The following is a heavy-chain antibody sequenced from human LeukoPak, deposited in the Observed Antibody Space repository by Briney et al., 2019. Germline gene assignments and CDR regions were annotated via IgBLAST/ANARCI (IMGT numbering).Heavy chain of an antibody. CDR3: ARFEAYYYDSSGYYFDY. D-gene: IGHD3-22*01. CDR1: GFTFSSYW. CDR2: IKQDGSEK. V-gene: IGHV3-7*01. Sequence: GGSLRLSCVASGFTFSSYWMSWVRQAPGKGLEWVAIIKQDGSEKYYVDSVKGRFTISRDNAKNSLYLQMNSLRAEDTAVYYCARFEAYYYDSSGYYFDYWGQGTLVTVSS. J-gene: IGHJ4*02.